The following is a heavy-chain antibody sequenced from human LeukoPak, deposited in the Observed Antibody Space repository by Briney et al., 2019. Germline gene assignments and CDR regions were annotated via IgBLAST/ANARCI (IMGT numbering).Heavy chain of an antibody. V-gene: IGHV1-46*01. Sequence: ASVKVSCKASGYTFTSYYMHWVRQAPGQGLEWMGIINPSGGNTGYAQKFQGRVTMTRNTSISTAYMELSSLRSEDTAVYYCVGGITMMNDYWGQGTLVTVSS. J-gene: IGHJ4*02. CDR3: VGGITMMNDY. CDR2: INPSGGNT. D-gene: IGHD3-22*01. CDR1: GYTFTSYY.